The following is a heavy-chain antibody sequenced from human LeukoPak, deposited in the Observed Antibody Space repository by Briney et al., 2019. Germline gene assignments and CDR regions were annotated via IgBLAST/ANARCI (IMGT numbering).Heavy chain of an antibody. Sequence: ASVKVSCKGSGYTLTELSMHWVRQAPGKGLGWMGGFDPEDGETIYAQKFQGRVTMTEDTYTDTAYMELSSLRSEDTAVYYCATGRITAAGTEFDYWGQGTLVTVSS. CDR1: GYTLTELS. D-gene: IGHD6-13*01. J-gene: IGHJ4*02. CDR2: FDPEDGET. V-gene: IGHV1-24*01. CDR3: ATGRITAAGTEFDY.